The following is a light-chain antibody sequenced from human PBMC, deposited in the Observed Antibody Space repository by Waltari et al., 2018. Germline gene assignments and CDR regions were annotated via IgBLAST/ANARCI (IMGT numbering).Light chain of an antibody. J-gene: IGKJ2*01. CDR2: WAS. Sequence: DIVMTQSPDSLAVSLGERATINCKSSQSVLYSSNNKNYLAWYQQKPGQPPKLLIYWASTRESGVPDRFSGSGSGTDFTLTISSLQAEDVAVYYCQQYLGTPRTFG. V-gene: IGKV4-1*01. CDR1: QSVLYSSNNKNY. CDR3: QQYLGTPRT.